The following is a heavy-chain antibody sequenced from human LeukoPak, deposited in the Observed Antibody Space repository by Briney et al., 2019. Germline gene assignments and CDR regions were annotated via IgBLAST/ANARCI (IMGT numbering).Heavy chain of an antibody. J-gene: IGHJ4*02. CDR1: GGPISSYY. D-gene: IGHD5-18*01. V-gene: IGHV4-59*01. CDR3: AREVRGYIDY. CDR2: IYYSGST. Sequence: SETLSLTCTVSGGPISSYYWSWIRQPPGKGLEWIGYIYYSGSTNYNPSLKSRVTISVDTSKNQFSLKLSSVTAADTAVYYCAREVRGYIDYWGQGTLVTVSS.